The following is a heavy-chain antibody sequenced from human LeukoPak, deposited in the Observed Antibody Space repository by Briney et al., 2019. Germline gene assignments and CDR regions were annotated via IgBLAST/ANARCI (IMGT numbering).Heavy chain of an antibody. Sequence: GGSLRLSCAASGFTFSSYWMSWVRQAPGKGLEWVANIKQDGSEKYYVDSVKGRFTISRDNAKNSLYLQMNSLRAEDTAVYYCARGGYSYGSAFDIWGQGTMVTVSS. CDR3: ARGGYSYGSAFDI. CDR2: IKQDGSEK. V-gene: IGHV3-7*04. D-gene: IGHD5-18*01. CDR1: GFTFSSYW. J-gene: IGHJ3*02.